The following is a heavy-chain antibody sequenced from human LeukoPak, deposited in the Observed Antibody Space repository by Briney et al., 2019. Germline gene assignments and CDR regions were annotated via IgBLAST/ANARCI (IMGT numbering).Heavy chain of an antibody. CDR1: GGSISSYY. Sequence: SETLSLTCTVSGGSISSYYWSWIRQPPGKGLEWVGYIYYSGSTNYNPSLKSRVTISVDKSKNQFSLKLSSVTAAVTAVYYCARDRYYDFWSGYYTPDAFDIWGQGTMVTVSS. CDR3: ARDRYYDFWSGYYTPDAFDI. J-gene: IGHJ3*02. V-gene: IGHV4-59*01. D-gene: IGHD3-3*01. CDR2: IYYSGST.